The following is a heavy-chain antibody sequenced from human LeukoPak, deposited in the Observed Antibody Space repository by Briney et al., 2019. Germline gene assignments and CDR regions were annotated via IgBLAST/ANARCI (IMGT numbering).Heavy chain of an antibody. D-gene: IGHD3-3*01. V-gene: IGHV3-7*01. CDR1: GFTFSSYW. CDR2: IKQDGSEK. CDR3: ARPPSYYDFWSGYYDH. Sequence: GGSLRLSCAASGFTFSSYWMSWVRQAPGKGLEWVANIKQDGSEKYYVDSVKGRFTISRDNAKNSLYLRMNSLRAEDTAVYYCARPPSYYDFWSGYYDHWGQGTLVTVSS. J-gene: IGHJ4*02.